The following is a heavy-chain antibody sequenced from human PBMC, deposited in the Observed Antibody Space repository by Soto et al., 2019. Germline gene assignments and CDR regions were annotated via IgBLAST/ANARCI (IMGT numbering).Heavy chain of an antibody. CDR2: IYYSGST. D-gene: IGHD3-22*01. V-gene: IGHV4-59*01. Sequence: SLTCTVSGGSISSYYWSWIRQPPGKGLEWIGYIYYSGSTNYNPSLKSRVTISVDTSKNQFSLKLSSVTAADTAVYYCARGLYYYDSSGYSPGFAFDIWGQGTMVTVSS. J-gene: IGHJ3*02. CDR3: ARGLYYYDSSGYSPGFAFDI. CDR1: GGSISSYY.